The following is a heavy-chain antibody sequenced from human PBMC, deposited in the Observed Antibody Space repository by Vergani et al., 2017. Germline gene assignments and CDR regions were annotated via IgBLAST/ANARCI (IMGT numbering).Heavy chain of an antibody. CDR3: AKDRSNYRDQYQKYYFDY. J-gene: IGHJ4*02. D-gene: IGHD4-11*01. CDR2: ISGSGGST. V-gene: IGHV3-23*01. Sequence: EVQLLESGGGLVQPGGSLRLSCAASGFTFSSYAMSWVRQAPGKGLGWVSAISGSGGSTYYADSVKGRFTISRDNSKNTLYLQMNSLRAEDTAVYYCAKDRSNYRDQYQKYYFDYWGQGTLVTVSS. CDR1: GFTFSSYA.